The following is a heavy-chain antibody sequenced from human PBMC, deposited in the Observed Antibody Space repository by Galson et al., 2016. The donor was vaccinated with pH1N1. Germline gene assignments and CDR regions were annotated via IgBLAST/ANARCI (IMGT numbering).Heavy chain of an antibody. V-gene: IGHV3-11*01. CDR2: IGSSGNV. J-gene: IGHJ4*02. Sequence: SLRLSCAASGFTLSDYYMNWIRETPERGLEWLSSIGSSGNVAYADSVKGRFTISRDNAQNSLLLQMDSLRVDDTALYYCAREWGIGAAGPLDSWGQRALVIVSS. D-gene: IGHD6-13*01. CDR1: GFTLSDYY. CDR3: AREWGIGAAGPLDS.